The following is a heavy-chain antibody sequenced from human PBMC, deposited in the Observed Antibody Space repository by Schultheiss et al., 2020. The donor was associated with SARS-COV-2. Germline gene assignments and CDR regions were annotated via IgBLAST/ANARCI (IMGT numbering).Heavy chain of an antibody. CDR3: TRYAEIAAADNWFDP. D-gene: IGHD6-13*01. Sequence: GGSLRLSCAASGFSFSSYGMHWVRQAPGKGLEWVGFIRSKAYGGTTEYAASVKGRFTISRDDSKSIAYLQMNSLKTEDTAVYYCTRYAEIAAADNWFDPWGQGTLVTVSS. CDR2: IRSKAYGGTT. J-gene: IGHJ5*02. V-gene: IGHV3-49*04. CDR1: GFSFSSYG.